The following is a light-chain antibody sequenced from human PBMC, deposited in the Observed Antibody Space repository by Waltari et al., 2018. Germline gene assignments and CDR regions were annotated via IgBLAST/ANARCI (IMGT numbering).Light chain of an antibody. V-gene: IGLV2-8*01. CDR1: SSDVGGYNY. CDR2: EVN. CDR3: SSYAGADTVV. Sequence: QSALTQPPSASGSPGQSVTISCTGTSSDVGGYNYVSWYQQYPDKAPKLMIYEVNKRPSGVPVRFSGSKSGTTASLTVSGLQAEDEADYYCSSYAGADTVVFGGGTKLTVL. J-gene: IGLJ2*01.